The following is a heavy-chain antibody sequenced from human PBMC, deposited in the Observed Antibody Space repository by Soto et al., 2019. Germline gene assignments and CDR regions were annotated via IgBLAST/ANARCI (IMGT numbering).Heavy chain of an antibody. D-gene: IGHD3-22*01. CDR2: IIPICGTA. CDR1: GGTFSSYA. CDR3: ARSGYDSSGYYLFDY. V-gene: IGHV1-69*01. Sequence: QVQLVQSGAEVKKPGSSVKVSCKASGGTFSSYAISWVRQAPGQGLEWMGGIIPICGTANYAQKFQGRVTITADESTGTAYMELSSLRSEATAVYYCARSGYDSSGYYLFDYWGQGTLVTVSS. J-gene: IGHJ4*02.